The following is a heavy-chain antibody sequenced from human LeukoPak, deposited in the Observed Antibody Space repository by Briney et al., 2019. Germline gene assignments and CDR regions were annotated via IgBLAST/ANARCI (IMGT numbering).Heavy chain of an antibody. V-gene: IGHV3-74*01. CDR2: INADGSST. Sequence: GGSLRLSCAASGFTFSRYYMHWVRQAPGKGLVWVSRINADGSSTDYADSVKGRFTISRDNAKNTLYLQMNSLRAEDTAVYYCAKVSVCSSASCYSLFDYWGQGTLVTVSS. CDR3: AKVSVCSSASCYSLFDY. CDR1: GFTFSRYY. D-gene: IGHD2-2*01. J-gene: IGHJ4*02.